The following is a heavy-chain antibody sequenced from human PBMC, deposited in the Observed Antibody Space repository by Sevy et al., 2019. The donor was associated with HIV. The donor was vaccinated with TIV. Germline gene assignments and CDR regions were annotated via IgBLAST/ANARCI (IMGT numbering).Heavy chain of an antibody. CDR3: ARDLTRMFF. V-gene: IGHV3-48*01. D-gene: IGHD3-10*02. CDR2: ISSSSITI. Sequence: GGSLRLSCAASESTFSDYSMNWVRQAPGKGLEWVSYISSSSITIHYADSVRGRFTISRDNAKKSLYLQMTNLRAEDTAVYYCARDLTRMFFWGQGTTVTVSS. CDR1: ESTFSDYS. J-gene: IGHJ6*02.